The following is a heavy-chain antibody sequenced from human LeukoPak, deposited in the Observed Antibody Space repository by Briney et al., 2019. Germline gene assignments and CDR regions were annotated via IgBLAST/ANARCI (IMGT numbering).Heavy chain of an antibody. J-gene: IGHJ4*02. CDR1: GFTFSSYA. CDR3: ARGMYYDFWSDGNFDY. Sequence: PGRSLRLSCAASGFTFSSYAMHWVRQAPGKGLEWVSAISNNGGYTYYADSVQGRFTISRDNSKSTLCLQMNSLRAEDTAVYYCARGMYYDFWSDGNFDYWGQGTLVTVSS. CDR2: ISNNGGYT. D-gene: IGHD3-3*01. V-gene: IGHV3-64*04.